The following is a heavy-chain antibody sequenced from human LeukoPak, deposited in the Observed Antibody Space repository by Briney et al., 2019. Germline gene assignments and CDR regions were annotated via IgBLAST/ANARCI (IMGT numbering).Heavy chain of an antibody. CDR2: VTSSGSST. CDR1: GFTFNSNA. D-gene: IGHD4-11*01. Sequence: GGSLRLSCAASGFTFNSNAMSWVRQAPGEGLEWVSGVTSSGSSTYYADSVKGRFTISRDSSRSTLYLQMNSLRAEDTAVYYCTKVGVYSNFYFDYWGQGILVTVSS. CDR3: TKVGVYSNFYFDY. J-gene: IGHJ4*02. V-gene: IGHV3-23*01.